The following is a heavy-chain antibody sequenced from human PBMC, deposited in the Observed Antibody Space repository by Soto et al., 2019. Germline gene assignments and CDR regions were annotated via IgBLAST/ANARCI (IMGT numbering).Heavy chain of an antibody. J-gene: IGHJ6*02. Sequence: GESLKISCKGSGYSFTSYWIGWVRQMPGKGLEWMGIIYPGDSDTRYSPSFQGQVTISADKSISTAYLQWSSLKASDTAMYYCARRLADCSSTSCYTPDYYYYGMDVWGQGTTVTVS. CDR1: GYSFTSYW. CDR3: ARRLADCSSTSCYTPDYYYYGMDV. V-gene: IGHV5-51*01. D-gene: IGHD2-2*02. CDR2: IYPGDSDT.